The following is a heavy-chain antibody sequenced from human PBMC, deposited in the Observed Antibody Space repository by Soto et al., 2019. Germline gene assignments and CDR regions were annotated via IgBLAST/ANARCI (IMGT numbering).Heavy chain of an antibody. D-gene: IGHD3-16*01. CDR3: ARDTPMASNPFGVFDY. CDR1: GGTFSSYA. CDR2: IIPIFGTA. J-gene: IGHJ4*02. V-gene: IGHV1-69*01. Sequence: QVPLVQSGAEVKKPGSSVKVSCKASGGTFSSYAISWVRQAPGQGLEWMGGIIPIFGTANYAQKFQGRVTITADESTSTAYMELSSLRSENTAVYYCARDTPMASNPFGVFDYWGQGTLVTVSS.